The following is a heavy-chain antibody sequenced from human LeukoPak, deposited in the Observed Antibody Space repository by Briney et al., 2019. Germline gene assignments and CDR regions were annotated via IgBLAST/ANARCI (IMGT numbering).Heavy chain of an antibody. V-gene: IGHV3-30-3*01. CDR1: GFTFSSYA. J-gene: IGHJ4*02. D-gene: IGHD2-2*01. CDR2: ISYDGSNK. Sequence: GGSPRLSCAASGFTFSSYAMHWVRQAPGKGLEWVAVISYDGSNKYYADSVKGRFTISRDNSKNTLYLQMNSLRAEDTAVYYCARALVVPAAPDYWGQGTLVTVSS. CDR3: ARALVVPAAPDY.